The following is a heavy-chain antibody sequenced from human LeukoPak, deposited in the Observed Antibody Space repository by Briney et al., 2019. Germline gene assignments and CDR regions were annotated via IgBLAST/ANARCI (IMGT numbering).Heavy chain of an antibody. CDR3: ARARKVTYFDY. J-gene: IGHJ4*02. V-gene: IGHV4-61*01. CDR1: GDSVSSDSYY. D-gene: IGHD3-10*01. CDR2: FYYSGST. Sequence: SETLSLTCTVSGDSVSSDSYYWSWIRQPPGTGLEWIGYFYYSGSTNYNPSLKNRVTISVDTSKNQFSLRLSSVTAADTAVYYCARARKVTYFDYWGQGTLVTVSS.